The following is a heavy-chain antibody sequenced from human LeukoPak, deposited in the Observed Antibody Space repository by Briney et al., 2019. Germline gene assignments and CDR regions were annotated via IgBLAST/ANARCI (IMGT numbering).Heavy chain of an antibody. D-gene: IGHD5-18*01. CDR2: IIPIFGTA. Sequence: SVKVSCKASGGTFSSYAISWVRQAPGQGLEWMGRIIPIFGTANYAQKFQGRVTITTDESASTAYMELSSLRSEDTAVYYCACGYSYGSFDYWGQGTLVTVSS. J-gene: IGHJ4*02. CDR1: GGTFSSYA. V-gene: IGHV1-69*05. CDR3: ACGYSYGSFDY.